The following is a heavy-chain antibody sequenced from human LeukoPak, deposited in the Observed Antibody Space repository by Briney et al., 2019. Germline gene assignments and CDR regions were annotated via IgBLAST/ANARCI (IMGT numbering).Heavy chain of an antibody. Sequence: PSETLSLTCTVSGYSISSGYYWGWIRQSPGKGLEWIGRIYSSGSTNYNPSLKSRVTMSVDTSKNQFSLKLSAVTAADTAVYYCARDKVTMVRGVIITERKYYYMDVWGKGTTVTISS. J-gene: IGHJ6*03. D-gene: IGHD3-10*01. CDR1: GYSISSGYY. CDR2: IYSSGST. CDR3: ARDKVTMVRGVIITERKYYYMDV. V-gene: IGHV4-38-2*02.